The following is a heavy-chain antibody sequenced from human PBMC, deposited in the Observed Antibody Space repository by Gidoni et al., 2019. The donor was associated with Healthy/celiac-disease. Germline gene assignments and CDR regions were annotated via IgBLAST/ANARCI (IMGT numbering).Heavy chain of an antibody. CDR2: ISGSGGST. J-gene: IGHJ4*02. V-gene: IGHV3-23*01. D-gene: IGHD2-2*01. Sequence: EVQLLESGGGLVQPGGSLRLSCAASGFTFSSYAMSWVRQAPGKGLEWVSAISGSGGSTYYADSVKGRFTISRDNSKNTLYLQMNSLRAEDTAVYYCAKDSPRGGIVVVPAAIIWGQGTLVTVSS. CDR3: AKDSPRGGIVVVPAAII. CDR1: GFTFSSYA.